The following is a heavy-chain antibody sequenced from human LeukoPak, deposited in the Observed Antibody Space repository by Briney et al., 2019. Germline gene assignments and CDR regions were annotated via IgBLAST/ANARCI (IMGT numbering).Heavy chain of an antibody. Sequence: GVSLKISCKGSGYSFTTYWTAWVRQMPGQGLECMGIIHPGDSDTRYSPAVQVQGTISAEKSISTAYLQWSSLKASDTAMYYCARFLGPSGGLDYWGQGTRVTVSS. V-gene: IGHV5-51*01. CDR2: IHPGDSDT. D-gene: IGHD3/OR15-3a*01. J-gene: IGHJ4*02. CDR1: GYSFTTYW. CDR3: ARFLGPSGGLDY.